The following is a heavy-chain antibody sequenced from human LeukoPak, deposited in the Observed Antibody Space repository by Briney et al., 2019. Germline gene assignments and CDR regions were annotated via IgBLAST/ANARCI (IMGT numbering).Heavy chain of an antibody. J-gene: IGHJ4*02. CDR3: AGGNFYDSRGHPYHFHF. D-gene: IGHD3-22*01. CDR1: GVSISRYY. V-gene: IGHV4-59*01. CDR2: IYYSENT. Sequence: SETLSLICTVSGVSISRYYCRWTRQPPGKGLEWIGYIYYSENTNYNSSLKSRVTISKDTSKNQFSLKLTSVTAADTAVYYCAGGNFYDSRGHPYHFHFWGQGTLVSVSS.